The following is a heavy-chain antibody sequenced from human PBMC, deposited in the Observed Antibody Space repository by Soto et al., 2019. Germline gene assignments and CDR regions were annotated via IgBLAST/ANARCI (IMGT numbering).Heavy chain of an antibody. CDR3: ARQPSIAARESWFDP. J-gene: IGHJ5*02. D-gene: IGHD6-6*01. CDR2: IYYSGST. Sequence: SSETLSLTCTVSGGSISSSSYYWGWIRQPPGKGLEWIGSIYYSGSTYYNPSLKSRVTISVDTSKNQFSLKLSSVTAADTAVYYCARQPSIAARESWFDPWGQGTLVTVSS. V-gene: IGHV4-39*01. CDR1: GGSISSSSYY.